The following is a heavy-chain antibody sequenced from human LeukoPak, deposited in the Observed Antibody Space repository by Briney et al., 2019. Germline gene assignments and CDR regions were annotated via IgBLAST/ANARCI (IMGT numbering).Heavy chain of an antibody. CDR2: IYYSGST. J-gene: IGHJ4*02. CDR3: ARHVSDYGEFDY. V-gene: IGHV4-59*08. CDR1: GGSISSYY. Sequence: SETLSLTCTVSGGSISSYYWSWIRQPPGKGLEWIVYIYYSGSTNYNPSLKSRVTISVDTSKNQFSLKLSSVTAADTAVYYCARHVSDYGEFDYWGQGTLVTVSS. D-gene: IGHD4-17*01.